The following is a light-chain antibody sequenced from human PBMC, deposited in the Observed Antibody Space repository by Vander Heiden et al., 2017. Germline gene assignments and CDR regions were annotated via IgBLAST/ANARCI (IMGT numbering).Light chain of an antibody. CDR3: QKDDSIPRT. CDR2: AAS. CDR1: QSISNY. Sequence: DIKLPQSPSSLSASVGDRVTITCRASQSISNYLDWYQQKPGKAPKLLIYAASSLQCGVPSRFSGSGSGTEFTLTISSLQPEDVATYHCQKDDSIPRTFGQGTKVEI. J-gene: IGKJ1*01. V-gene: IGKV1-27*01.